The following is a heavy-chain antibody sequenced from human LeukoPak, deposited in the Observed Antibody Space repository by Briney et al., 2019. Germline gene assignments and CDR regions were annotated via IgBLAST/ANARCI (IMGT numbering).Heavy chain of an antibody. Sequence: SGGSLRLSCAASGFIVSSNYMNWVRQAPGKGLEWVSVIYSGGSTYYADSVKGRFTISRDNSKNTLYLQMNSLRAEDTAVYYCAKVVFVTATAPLDYWGQGTLVTVSS. J-gene: IGHJ4*02. CDR1: GFIVSSNY. CDR3: AKVVFVTATAPLDY. CDR2: IYSGGST. V-gene: IGHV3-53*05. D-gene: IGHD2-21*02.